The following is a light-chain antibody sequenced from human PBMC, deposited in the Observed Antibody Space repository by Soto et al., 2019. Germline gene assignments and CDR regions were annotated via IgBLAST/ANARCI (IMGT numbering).Light chain of an antibody. J-gene: IGKJ1*01. V-gene: IGKV4-1*01. CDR2: WAS. CDR3: QQYYTTPVT. CDR1: QTVLHGSND. Sequence: DIVLTQSPDSLAVSLGERATINCKSSQTVLHGSNDLAWYQQKLGQSPKLLIYWASTRESGVPDRFSGSGSGTDFTLTINTLQAEDVAVYYCQQYYTTPVTFGQGTRVEIK.